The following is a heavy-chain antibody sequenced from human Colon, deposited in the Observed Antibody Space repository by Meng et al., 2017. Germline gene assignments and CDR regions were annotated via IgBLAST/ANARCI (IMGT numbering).Heavy chain of an antibody. V-gene: IGHV3-48*03. CDR2: IRSTGSAT. CDR1: GFTFSNYE. D-gene: IGHD2-8*01. Sequence: GESLKISCAASGFTFSNYEMNWVRQSPGKGLEWISYIRSTGSATNYADSVKGRFTISRDNSKNTLYLQMNSLRTEDTAVYYCARSPRGMDWGQGTLVTVSS. CDR3: ARSPRGMD. J-gene: IGHJ4*02.